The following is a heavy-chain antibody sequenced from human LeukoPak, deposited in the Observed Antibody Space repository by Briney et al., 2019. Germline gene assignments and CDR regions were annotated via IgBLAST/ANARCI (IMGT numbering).Heavy chain of an antibody. D-gene: IGHD3-10*01. CDR1: GGTFSSDA. V-gene: IGHV1-69*05. Sequence: SVKVSCKASGGTFSSDAISWVRQAPGQGLKWMGGIIPIFGTANYAQKFQGRVTITTDESTSTAYMELSGLRSEDTAVYYCARGFYGSGSYYNPNWFDPWGQGTLVTVSS. J-gene: IGHJ5*02. CDR3: ARGFYGSGSYYNPNWFDP. CDR2: IIPIFGTA.